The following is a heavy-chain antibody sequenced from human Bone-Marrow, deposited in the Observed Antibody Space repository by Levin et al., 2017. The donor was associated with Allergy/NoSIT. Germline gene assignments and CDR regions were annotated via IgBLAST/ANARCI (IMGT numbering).Heavy chain of an antibody. Sequence: SVKVSCKASGVTLSNYAISWVRQAPGQGLEWMGGIIPIFRTTNYAQKFQGRVTITADESTSTAYMEVSSLRYDETAVYYCAVTPRYCRGGSCFQGEVDSWGQGTLVTVSS. D-gene: IGHD2-15*01. J-gene: IGHJ4*02. V-gene: IGHV1-69*13. CDR2: IIPIFRTT. CDR1: GVTLSNYA. CDR3: AVTPRYCRGGSCFQGEVDS.